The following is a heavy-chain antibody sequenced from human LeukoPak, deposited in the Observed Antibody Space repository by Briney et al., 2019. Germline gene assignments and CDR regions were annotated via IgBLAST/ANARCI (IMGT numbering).Heavy chain of an antibody. Sequence: GGSLRLSCAASGFTFSSYSMNWVRQAPGKGLEWVSSISSSSSYIYYADSVRGRFTISRDNAKNSLYLQMNSLRAEDTAVYYCARDRSSSSGRNYFDYWGQGTLVTVSS. D-gene: IGHD6-6*01. CDR2: ISSSSSYI. CDR1: GFTFSSYS. J-gene: IGHJ4*02. CDR3: ARDRSSSSGRNYFDY. V-gene: IGHV3-21*01.